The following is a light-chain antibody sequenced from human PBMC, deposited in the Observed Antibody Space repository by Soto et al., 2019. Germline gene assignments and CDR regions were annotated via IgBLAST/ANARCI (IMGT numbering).Light chain of an antibody. Sequence: QSALTQPRSVSGSPGQSVTISCTGTSSDVRGYNYVSWYQQHPGKAPKLMIFDVSKRPSGVPDRFSGSESGNTASLTISGLQAEDEADYYCCSYAGTYVAFGGGTKLTVL. CDR2: DVS. CDR1: SSDVRGYNY. V-gene: IGLV2-11*01. CDR3: CSYAGTYVA. J-gene: IGLJ2*01.